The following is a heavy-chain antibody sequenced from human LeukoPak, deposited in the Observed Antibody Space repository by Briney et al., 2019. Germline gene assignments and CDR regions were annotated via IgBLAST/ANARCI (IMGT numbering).Heavy chain of an antibody. D-gene: IGHD2-15*01. CDR1: GGSISSGSYY. CDR2: IYTTGST. V-gene: IGHV4-61*02. Sequence: SETLSLTCIVSGGSISSGSYYWSWIRQPAGKGLEWIGRIYTTGSTNYNPSLKSRVTISVDTSKNQFSLKLRSVTAADTALYYCARVGGPVPAALEDAFDLWGQGILVTVSS. CDR3: ARVGGPVPAALEDAFDL. J-gene: IGHJ3*01.